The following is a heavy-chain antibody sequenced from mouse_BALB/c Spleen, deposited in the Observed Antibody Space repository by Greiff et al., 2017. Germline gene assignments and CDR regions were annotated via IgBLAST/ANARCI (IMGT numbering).Heavy chain of an antibody. CDR1: GYTFTSYD. CDR3: ARSEYDYIDY. Sequence: VQLQQSGAELVKPGASVKLSCKASGYTFTSYDINWVRQRPEQGLEWIGWIFPGDGSTNYNGKFKGKATLTADKSSSTAYMQLSSLTSVDSAVYFCARSEYDYIDYWGQGTTLTVSS. CDR2: IFPGDGST. D-gene: IGHD2-3*01. J-gene: IGHJ2*01. V-gene: IGHV1S56*01.